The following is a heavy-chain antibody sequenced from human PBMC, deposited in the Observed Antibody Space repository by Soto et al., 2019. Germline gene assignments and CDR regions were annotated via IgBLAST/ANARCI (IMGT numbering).Heavy chain of an antibody. Sequence: QVQLVQSGAAVKKPGASVKVSCTASGYTFITYGVSWVRQAPGQGLDWLGWISTYNGNTRYAERLQGRVTMTTDTTTNTAYMELRNQRSDDTAGYYCARGPTDYYDNSANDVLDYWGQGTLVTVSS. CDR3: ARGPTDYYDNSANDVLDY. J-gene: IGHJ4*02. CDR1: GYTFITYG. D-gene: IGHD3-22*01. V-gene: IGHV1-18*01. CDR2: ISTYNGNT.